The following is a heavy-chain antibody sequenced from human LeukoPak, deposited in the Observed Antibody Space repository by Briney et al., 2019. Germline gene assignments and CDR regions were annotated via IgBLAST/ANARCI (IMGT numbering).Heavy chain of an antibody. D-gene: IGHD5-18*01. Sequence: GGSLRLSCAASGFTFSSYAMSWVRQAPGKGLEWVSAISGSGGSTYYADSVKGRFTISRDTSKNTLYLQMNSLRAEDTAVYYCAKDTAMDSYYYYMDVWGKGTTVTVSS. CDR1: GFTFSSYA. J-gene: IGHJ6*03. CDR3: AKDTAMDSYYYYMDV. V-gene: IGHV3-23*01. CDR2: ISGSGGST.